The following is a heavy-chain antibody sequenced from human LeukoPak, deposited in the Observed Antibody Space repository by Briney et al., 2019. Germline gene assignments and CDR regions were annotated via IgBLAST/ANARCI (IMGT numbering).Heavy chain of an antibody. J-gene: IGHJ5*02. CDR1: GGSISSYY. V-gene: IGHV4-59*12. Sequence: SETLSLTCTVSGGSISSYYWSWIRQPPGKGLEWIGYIYHSGSTYYNPSLKSRVTISVDRSKNQFSLKLSSVTAADTAVYYCARDGGYCSSTSCFNWFDPWGQGTLVTVSS. D-gene: IGHD2-2*01. CDR3: ARDGGYCSSTSCFNWFDP. CDR2: IYHSGST.